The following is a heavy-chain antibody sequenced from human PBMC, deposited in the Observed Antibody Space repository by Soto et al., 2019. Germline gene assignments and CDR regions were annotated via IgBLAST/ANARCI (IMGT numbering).Heavy chain of an antibody. Sequence: EASVKVSCKASGGTFSSYAISWVRQAPGQGLEWMGGIIPIFGTANYAQKFQGRVTITADESTSTAYMELSSLRSEDTAVYYCARGRGGYSYGLMVYWGQGTLVAVSS. CDR1: GGTFSSYA. J-gene: IGHJ4*02. V-gene: IGHV1-69*13. CDR3: ARGRGGYSYGLMVY. D-gene: IGHD5-18*01. CDR2: IIPIFGTA.